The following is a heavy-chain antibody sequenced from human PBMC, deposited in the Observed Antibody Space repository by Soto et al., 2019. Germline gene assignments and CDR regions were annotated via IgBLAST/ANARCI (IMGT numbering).Heavy chain of an antibody. CDR2: MNPNTGNT. D-gene: IGHD1-1*01. J-gene: IGHJ5*02. CDR1: GYTFTTYD. V-gene: IGHV1-8*01. Sequence: QVQLVQSGAEVKRPGASGKVSCKASGYTFTTYDINWVRQATGQGLEWMGWMNPNTGNTAYAQKFQGRVTMTRNTSISTAYMELSGLTSEDTAVYYCARGTHNYRFDPWGQGTLVTVSS. CDR3: ARGTHNYRFDP.